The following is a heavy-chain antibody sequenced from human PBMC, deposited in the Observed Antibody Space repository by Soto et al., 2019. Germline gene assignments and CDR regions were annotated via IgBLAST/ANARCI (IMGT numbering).Heavy chain of an antibody. CDR1: GGSISSSSYY. Sequence: PSETLSLTCTVSGGSISSSSYYWGWIRQPPGKGLEWIGSIYYSGSTYYNPSLKSRVTISVDTSKNQFSLKLSSVTAADTAVYYCAIHPYGKDMVWFDPWGQGTLVTVSS. CDR2: IYYSGST. J-gene: IGHJ5*02. V-gene: IGHV4-39*01. D-gene: IGHD2-15*01. CDR3: AIHPYGKDMVWFDP.